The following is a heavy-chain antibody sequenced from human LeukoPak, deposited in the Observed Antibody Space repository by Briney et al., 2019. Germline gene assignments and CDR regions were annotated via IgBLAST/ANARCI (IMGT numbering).Heavy chain of an antibody. CDR1: GGSFSGYY. D-gene: IGHD3-3*01. V-gene: IGHV4-34*01. Sequence: SETLSLTCAVYGGSFSGYYWSWIRQPPGKGLEWIGEINHSGSTNYNPSLKSRVTISVDTSKNQFSLKLSSVTAADTAVYYCARVGIKTYYDFWSGYYTDNWFDPWGQGTLVTVSS. CDR2: INHSGST. CDR3: ARVGIKTYYDFWSGYYTDNWFDP. J-gene: IGHJ5*02.